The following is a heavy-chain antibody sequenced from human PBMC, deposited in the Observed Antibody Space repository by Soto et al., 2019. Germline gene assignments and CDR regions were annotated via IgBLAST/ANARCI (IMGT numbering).Heavy chain of an antibody. CDR1: GFTFSSYG. V-gene: IGHV3-33*01. Sequence: QVQLVESGGGVVQPGRSLRLSCAASGFTFSSYGMHWVRQAPGKGLEWVAVIWYDGSNKYYADSVKGRFTISRDNSKNTLYLQMNSLRAEDTAVYYCARGHSGYCSGGSCYAFDYYYGMDVWGQGTTVTVSS. CDR3: ARGHSGYCSGGSCYAFDYYYGMDV. J-gene: IGHJ6*02. CDR2: IWYDGSNK. D-gene: IGHD2-15*01.